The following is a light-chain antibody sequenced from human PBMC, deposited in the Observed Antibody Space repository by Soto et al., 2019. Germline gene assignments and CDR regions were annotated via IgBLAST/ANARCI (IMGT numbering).Light chain of an antibody. V-gene: IGLV1-40*01. CDR2: GNS. Sequence: QSVLTQPPSVSGAPGQRVTISCTGSSSNIGAGYDVHWYQQLPGTAPKLLIYGNSNRTSGVPDRFAGSKSGPSATLAITGLQAEDEADDYCQSYDSSRSGWVFGGGTKLTVL. CDR3: QSYDSSRSGWV. CDR1: SSNIGAGYD. J-gene: IGLJ3*02.